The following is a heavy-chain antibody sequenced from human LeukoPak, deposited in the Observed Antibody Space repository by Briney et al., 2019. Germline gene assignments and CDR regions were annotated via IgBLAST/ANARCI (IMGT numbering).Heavy chain of an antibody. Sequence: SETLSLTCTVSGGSISSSSYYWGWIRQPPGKGLEWIGSIYYSGSTYYNPSLKSRVTISVDTSKNQFSLKLSSVTAADTAVYYCARLQGYSYGGVRLDPWGQGTLVTVSS. V-gene: IGHV4-39*01. D-gene: IGHD5-18*01. CDR3: ARLQGYSYGGVRLDP. J-gene: IGHJ5*02. CDR2: IYYSGST. CDR1: GGSISSSSYY.